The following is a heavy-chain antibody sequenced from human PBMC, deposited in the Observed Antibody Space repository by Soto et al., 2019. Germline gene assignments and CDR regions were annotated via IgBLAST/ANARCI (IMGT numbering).Heavy chain of an antibody. V-gene: IGHV3-21*01. CDR1: GFMFSSYS. J-gene: IGHJ6*02. Sequence: EVQLVESGGGLVKPGGSLRLSCAASGFMFSSYSMHWVRQAPGKGLEWVSSISTTSTYIYYADSVKGRFTISRDNAKNSQFLQMNSLRAEDTALYYCARDFKYDILTSHYGMDVWGQGTTVTVSS. D-gene: IGHD3-9*01. CDR2: ISTTSTYI. CDR3: ARDFKYDILTSHYGMDV.